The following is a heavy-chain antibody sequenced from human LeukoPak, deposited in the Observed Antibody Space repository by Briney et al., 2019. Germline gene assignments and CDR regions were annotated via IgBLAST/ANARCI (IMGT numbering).Heavy chain of an antibody. Sequence: ASVKVSCKASGYTFSSYAMNWVRQAPGQGLEWMGWISAYNGNTNYAQKLQGRVTMTTDTSTSTAYMELRSLRSDDTAVYYCARDYYDSSKDMDVWGKGTTVTVSS. D-gene: IGHD3-22*01. V-gene: IGHV1-18*01. J-gene: IGHJ6*03. CDR3: ARDYYDSSKDMDV. CDR2: ISAYNGNT. CDR1: GYTFSSYA.